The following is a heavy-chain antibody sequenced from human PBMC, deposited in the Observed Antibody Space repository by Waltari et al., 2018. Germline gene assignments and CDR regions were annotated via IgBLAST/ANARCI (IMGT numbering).Heavy chain of an antibody. D-gene: IGHD6-19*01. Sequence: QVQLQQWGAGLLKPSETLSLTCAVYGGSFSGYYWSWIRQPPGKGLEWIGEINHSGSTNYNPSLKSRVTISVDTSKNQFSLKLSSVTAADTAVYYCARVSSGPAVAGRGRYFQHWGQGTLVTVSS. CDR2: INHSGST. J-gene: IGHJ1*01. CDR3: ARVSSGPAVAGRGRYFQH. CDR1: GGSFSGYY. V-gene: IGHV4-34*01.